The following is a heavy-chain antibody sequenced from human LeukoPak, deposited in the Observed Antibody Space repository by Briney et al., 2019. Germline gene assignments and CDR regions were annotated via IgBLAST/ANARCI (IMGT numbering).Heavy chain of an antibody. D-gene: IGHD3-22*01. CDR1: GFTFDDYA. J-gene: IGHJ4*02. Sequence: GGSLRLSCAASGFTFDDYAMHWVRQAPGKGLEWVLGISWNSGSIGYADSVRGRFTISRDNAKNSLYLQMNSLRAEDTALYYCAKAPRYYYDSSGAREYYFDYWGQGTLVTVSS. V-gene: IGHV3-9*01. CDR3: AKAPRYYYDSSGAREYYFDY. CDR2: ISWNSGSI.